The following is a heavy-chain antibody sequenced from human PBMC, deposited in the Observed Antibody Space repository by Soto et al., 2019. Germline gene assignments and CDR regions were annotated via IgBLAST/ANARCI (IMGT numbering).Heavy chain of an antibody. CDR2: IKQDGSEK. CDR1: GFTFSSYW. CDR3: ARDRYSYYDFWSGSLPYYYYGMDV. Sequence: GGSLRLSCAASGFTFSSYWMSWVRQAPGKGLEWVTNIKQDGSEKYYVDSVKGRFTISRDNAKNSLYLQMNSLRAEDTAVYYCARDRYSYYDFWSGSLPYYYYGMDVWGQGTTVTVSS. J-gene: IGHJ6*02. V-gene: IGHV3-7*01. D-gene: IGHD3-3*01.